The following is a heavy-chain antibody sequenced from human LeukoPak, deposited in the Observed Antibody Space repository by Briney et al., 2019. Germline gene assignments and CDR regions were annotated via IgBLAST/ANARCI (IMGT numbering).Heavy chain of an antibody. J-gene: IGHJ4*02. Sequence: SVKVSCKASGFTFTSSAVQWVRQARGQRLEWIGWIVVGSGNTNYAQKFQERVTITRDMSTSTAYMELSSLRSEDTAVYYCAGCDSSGYYYTYFDYWGQGTLVTVSS. CDR2: IVVGSGNT. V-gene: IGHV1-58*01. CDR3: AGCDSSGYYYTYFDY. D-gene: IGHD3-22*01. CDR1: GFTFTSSA.